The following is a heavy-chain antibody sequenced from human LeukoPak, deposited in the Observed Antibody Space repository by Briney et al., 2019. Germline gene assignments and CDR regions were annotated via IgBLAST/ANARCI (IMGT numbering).Heavy chain of an antibody. D-gene: IGHD5-12*01. CDR3: ARGRVWLRLSDY. J-gene: IGHJ4*02. CDR1: GYTFTSYG. Sequence: ASVKVSCKASGYTFTSYGISWVRQATGQGLEWMGWMNPNSGNTGYAQKFQGRVTMTRNTSISTAYMELSGLRSEDTAVYYCARGRVWLRLSDYWGQGTLVTVSS. V-gene: IGHV1-8*02. CDR2: MNPNSGNT.